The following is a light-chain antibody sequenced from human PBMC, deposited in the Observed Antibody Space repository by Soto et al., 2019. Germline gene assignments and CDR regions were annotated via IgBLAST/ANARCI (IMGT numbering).Light chain of an antibody. CDR2: GAS. J-gene: IGKJ2*01. CDR1: HSVASTY. CDR3: QQYGSSSFT. V-gene: IGKV3-20*01. Sequence: EIVLTQSPATLSLSPGEGATLSCRASHSVASTYLAWYQQKPGLAPRLIIYGASNRASGTPDRFSGGGSGTEVTLTISRREPEDFAVYYCQQYGSSSFTFGQVTKLEIK.